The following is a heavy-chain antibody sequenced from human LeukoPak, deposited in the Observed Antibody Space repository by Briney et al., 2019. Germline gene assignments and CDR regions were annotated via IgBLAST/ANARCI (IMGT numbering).Heavy chain of an antibody. CDR1: GGSISSGGYS. Sequence: SSETLSLTCAVSGGSISSGGYSWSWIRQPPGKGLEWIGYIYYSGSTNYNPSLKSRVTISVDTSKNQFSLKLSSVTAADTAVYYCARGERGAWNAGWFDPWGQGTLVTVSS. CDR2: IYYSGST. J-gene: IGHJ5*02. V-gene: IGHV4-61*08. D-gene: IGHD1-1*01. CDR3: ARGERGAWNAGWFDP.